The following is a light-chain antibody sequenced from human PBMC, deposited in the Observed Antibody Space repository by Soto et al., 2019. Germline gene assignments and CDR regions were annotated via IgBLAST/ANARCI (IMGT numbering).Light chain of an antibody. CDR2: DVT. J-gene: IGLJ1*01. V-gene: IGLV2-18*02. Sequence: QSVLTQPPSVSGSPGQSVTISCTVTSSDVGDYEHVSWYQQAPGTAPKLIIFDVTNRPSGVPDRFSGSKSGNTPSLTIFGLQAEDEADYYCSSFTSNRIYVFGPGTKLTVL. CDR3: SSFTSNRIYV. CDR1: SSDVGDYEH.